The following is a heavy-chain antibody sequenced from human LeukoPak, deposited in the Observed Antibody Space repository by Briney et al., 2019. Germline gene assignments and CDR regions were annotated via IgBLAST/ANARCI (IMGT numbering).Heavy chain of an antibody. V-gene: IGHV1-46*01. D-gene: IGHD4-17*01. Sequence: ASVKVSCKASGYTFTSYYMHWVRQAPGQGLEWMGIINPSGGSTSYAHKFQGRVTMTRDTSTSTVYMELSSLRSEDTAVYYCARVGTTVTTLDAFDIWGQGTMVTVSS. CDR2: INPSGGST. CDR3: ARVGTTVTTLDAFDI. CDR1: GYTFTSYY. J-gene: IGHJ3*02.